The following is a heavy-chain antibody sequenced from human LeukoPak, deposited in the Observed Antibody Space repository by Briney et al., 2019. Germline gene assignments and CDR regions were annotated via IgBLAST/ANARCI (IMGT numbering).Heavy chain of an antibody. J-gene: IGHJ4*02. V-gene: IGHV3-74*01. CDR1: GFTFTTYW. Sequence: PGGALRLSCAASGFTFTTYWMHWVRQAPGKGLVWVSRINPDGSYTSYADSVKGRFTISRDNSKNTLYLQMNSLRAEDTAVYYCARDWAAYYYDSSGYYAADYWGQGTLVTVSS. CDR3: ARDWAAYYYDSSGYYAADY. CDR2: INPDGSYT. D-gene: IGHD3-22*01.